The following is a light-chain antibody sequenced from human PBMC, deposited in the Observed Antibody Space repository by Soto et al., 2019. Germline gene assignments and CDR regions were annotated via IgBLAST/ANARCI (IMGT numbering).Light chain of an antibody. V-gene: IGKV3-20*01. CDR2: GAS. Sequence: EIVLTQSPGTLSLSPGETTTLSCRASQSVSRNFLAWYQQKPGRAPRLLIHGASCRATGVPDRFSGSGSETDFTLTIIRLEPEDFAVYYCHQYGGSPQTFGEGTKVEIK. J-gene: IGKJ4*01. CDR1: QSVSRNF. CDR3: HQYGGSPQT.